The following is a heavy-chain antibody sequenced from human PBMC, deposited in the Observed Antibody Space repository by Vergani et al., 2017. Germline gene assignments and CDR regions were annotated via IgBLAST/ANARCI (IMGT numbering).Heavy chain of an antibody. CDR3: VRDRGLCAGGRCYTEAWDY. J-gene: IGHJ4*02. Sequence: QLVESGGGWVQPWGSLGLSCVVSGFALNRHAMYWVRQAPGKGLEWVVGISFDGTNEYYPDLVKGRFTISRDIAKNTLYLQVRSLRLEDTGVYHCVRDRGLCAGGRCYTEAWDYWGQGTPVTVSS. V-gene: IGHV3-30-3*01. D-gene: IGHD2-2*02. CDR1: GFALNRHA. CDR2: ISFDGTNE.